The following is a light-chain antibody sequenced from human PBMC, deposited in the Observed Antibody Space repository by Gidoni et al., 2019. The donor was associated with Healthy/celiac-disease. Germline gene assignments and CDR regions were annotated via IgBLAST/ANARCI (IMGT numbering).Light chain of an antibody. Sequence: EIVLTQSPGPLSLSPGERAPLSCRASQSVSSSYLAWYQQKPGQAPRLLIYGASSRATGIPDRFSGSGSGTDFTLTISRLEPEDVAVYYCQQYGSSPPMYTFGQGTKLEIK. V-gene: IGKV3-20*01. CDR1: QSVSSSY. J-gene: IGKJ2*01. CDR2: GAS. CDR3: QQYGSSPPMYT.